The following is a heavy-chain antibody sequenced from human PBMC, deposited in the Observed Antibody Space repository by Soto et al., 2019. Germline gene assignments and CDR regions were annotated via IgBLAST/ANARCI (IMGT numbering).Heavy chain of an antibody. Sequence: GGSLRLSCAASGFTFSSYSMNWVRQAPGKGLEWVSSISSSSSYIYYADSVKGRFTISRDNAKNSLYLQMNSLRAEDTAVYYCARDPYPRYCSSTSFTVLYYYYYYIVVPGTGTTVT. CDR2: ISSSSSYI. CDR3: ARDPYPRYCSSTSFTVLYYYYYYIVV. V-gene: IGHV3-21*01. CDR1: GFTFSSYS. D-gene: IGHD2-2*01. J-gene: IGHJ6*03.